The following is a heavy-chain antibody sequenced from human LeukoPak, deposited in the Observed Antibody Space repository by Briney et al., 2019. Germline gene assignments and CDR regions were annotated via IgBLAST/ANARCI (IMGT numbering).Heavy chain of an antibody. Sequence: GTLSLSCAVSGLSISSTFMSWVRQPPGKGLEWVASVFGGGGTRYAHSVMSRVTISIDNSKSQLYLQMSTVTAEDTAVYFCARAYTDSGGYYLYWGQGTLVTVSP. CDR3: ARAYTDSGGYYLY. D-gene: IGHD3-22*01. CDR2: VFGGGGT. V-gene: IGHV3-53*01. J-gene: IGHJ4*02. CDR1: GLSISSTF.